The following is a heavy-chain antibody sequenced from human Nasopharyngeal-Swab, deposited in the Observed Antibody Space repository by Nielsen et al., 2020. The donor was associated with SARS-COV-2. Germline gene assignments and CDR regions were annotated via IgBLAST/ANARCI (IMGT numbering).Heavy chain of an antibody. V-gene: IGHV3-21*01. J-gene: IGHJ3*01. D-gene: IGHD2-15*01. CDR2: TNAAGTYA. Sequence: GGSLRLYCAASGFTFSSYTMNWVRQAPGKGLVWVASTNAAGTYAHYADSVKGRFTISRENAKNSLYLQMNSLGAEDTAVYYCLRGDGRDVWGQGTMVTVSS. CDR3: LRGDGRDV. CDR1: GFTFSSYT.